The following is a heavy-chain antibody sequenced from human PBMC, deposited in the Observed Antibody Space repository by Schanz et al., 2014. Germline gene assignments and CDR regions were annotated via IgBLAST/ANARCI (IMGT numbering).Heavy chain of an antibody. CDR1: GGSISSSSYY. J-gene: IGHJ6*02. CDR3: ARHSGYYYYYGMDV. V-gene: IGHV4-39*01. CDR2: IYYSGST. Sequence: QVQLQESGPGLVKPSETLSLTCTVSGGSISSSSYYWGWIRQPPGKGLEWIGSIYYSGSTYYNPSPKSRATIPVDPSKNHFSLKLSSGTAADTAVYYCARHSGYYYYYGMDVWGQGTTVTVSS.